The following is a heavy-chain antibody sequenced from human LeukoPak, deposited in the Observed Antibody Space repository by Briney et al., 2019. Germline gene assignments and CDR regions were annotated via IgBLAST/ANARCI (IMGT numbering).Heavy chain of an antibody. J-gene: IGHJ4*02. CDR3: ARDALGYYDSSGYYYALFDY. D-gene: IGHD3-22*01. V-gene: IGHV1-18*01. CDR2: ISAYNGNT. Sequence: ASVTVSCTASGSIFSRYGISWVRQAPGQGLEWRGWISAYNGNTNYAQKLQGRVTMTTDTSTSTAYMELRSLRSDDTAVYYCARDALGYYDSSGYYYALFDYWGQGTLVTVSS. CDR1: GSIFSRYG.